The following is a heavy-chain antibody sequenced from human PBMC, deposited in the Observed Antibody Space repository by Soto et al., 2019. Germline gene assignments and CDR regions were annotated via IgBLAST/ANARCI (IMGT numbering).Heavy chain of an antibody. CDR2: ISGSGGST. D-gene: IGHD6-19*01. CDR1: GFTFSSYA. Sequence: PGGSLRLSCAASGFTFSSYAMSWVRQAPGKGLEWVSAISGSGGSTYYADSVKGRFTISRDNSKNTLYLQMNSLRAEDTAVYYCAKVISKQWLARGFDYWGQGTLVTVSS. J-gene: IGHJ4*02. CDR3: AKVISKQWLARGFDY. V-gene: IGHV3-23*01.